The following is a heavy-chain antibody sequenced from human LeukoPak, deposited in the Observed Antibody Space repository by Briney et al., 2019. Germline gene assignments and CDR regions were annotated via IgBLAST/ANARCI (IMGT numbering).Heavy chain of an antibody. CDR2: INRSGST. V-gene: IGHV4-34*01. CDR1: GGPFSKYY. D-gene: IGHD4-11*01. J-gene: IGHJ4*02. Sequence: SETLSLTCGVSGGPFSKYYWSWIRQPPGKGLEWIGEINRSGSTNYNPSLESRATISADTSKNQFSLKLSSVTAADTAVYFCARSGLTTVLYLDWGQGTLVTVSS. CDR3: ARSGLTTVLYLD.